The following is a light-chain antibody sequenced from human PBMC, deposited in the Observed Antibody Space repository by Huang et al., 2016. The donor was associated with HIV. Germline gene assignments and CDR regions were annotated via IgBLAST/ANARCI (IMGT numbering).Light chain of an antibody. CDR1: QSVFEN. CDR2: GSS. V-gene: IGKV3-15*01. J-gene: IGKJ1*01. Sequence: ENLMTQSPSTLSVSPGESATLSCRASQSVFENLAWYQQKPGQAPKLLIYGSSTRAAGIPARFSGSGSGTDFTLTISSLQSEDFAVYYCQQYNTSPRTFGQGTKVEV. CDR3: QQYNTSPRT.